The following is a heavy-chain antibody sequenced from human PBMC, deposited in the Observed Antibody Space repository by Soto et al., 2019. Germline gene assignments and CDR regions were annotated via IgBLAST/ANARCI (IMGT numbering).Heavy chain of an antibody. V-gene: IGHV5-51*01. D-gene: IGHD2-2*01. CDR3: ARPVGYCSSTSCHHFDY. Sequence: GESLKISCKGSGYSFTSYWIGWVRQMPGKGLEWMGIIYPGDSDTRYSPSFQGQVTISADKSISTAYLQWSSLKASDTAMYYCARPVGYCSSTSCHHFDYWGQGTLVTVSS. CDR1: GYSFTSYW. J-gene: IGHJ4*02. CDR2: IYPGDSDT.